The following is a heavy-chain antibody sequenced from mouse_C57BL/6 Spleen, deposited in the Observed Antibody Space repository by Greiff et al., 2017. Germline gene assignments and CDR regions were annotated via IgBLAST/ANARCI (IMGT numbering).Heavy chain of an antibody. Sequence: VQLQQPGTELVKPGASVKLSCKASGYTFTSYWMHWVKQRPGQGLEWIGNINPSNGGTNYNEKFKSKATLTVDKSSSTAYMQLSSLTSEDSAVYYCAREGYGSLYYYAMDYWGQGTSVTVSS. D-gene: IGHD1-1*01. CDR2: INPSNGGT. CDR3: AREGYGSLYYYAMDY. CDR1: GYTFTSYW. J-gene: IGHJ4*01. V-gene: IGHV1-53*01.